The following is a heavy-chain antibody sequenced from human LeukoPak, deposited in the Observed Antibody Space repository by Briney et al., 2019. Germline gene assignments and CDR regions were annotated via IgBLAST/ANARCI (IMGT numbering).Heavy chain of an antibody. J-gene: IGHJ6*03. V-gene: IGHV3-23*01. D-gene: IGHD3-3*01. CDR2: ISGSGGST. CDR1: GFTFSSYA. CDR3: AKPRYDFEADGWYYMDV. Sequence: PGGSLRLSCAASGFTFSSYAMSWVRQAPGKGLEWVSAISGSGGSTYYADSVKGRFTISRDNSKNTLYLQMNSLRAEDTAVYYCAKPRYDFEADGWYYMDVWGKGTTVTVSS.